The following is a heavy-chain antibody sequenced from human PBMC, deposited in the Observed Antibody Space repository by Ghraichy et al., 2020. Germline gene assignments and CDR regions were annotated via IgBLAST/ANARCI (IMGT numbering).Heavy chain of an antibody. CDR1: GFSFSRYT. Sequence: GGSLRLSCAASGFSFSRYTMHWVRQAPGKGLEYVSAIGTTGTNTYYGDSVKGRFIISRDNSKNTLYLQMGSLRGEDTAVYYCARDDQKWLVEFWGQGTLVIVSP. J-gene: IGHJ4*02. CDR3: ARDDQKWLVEF. V-gene: IGHV3-64*02. CDR2: IGTTGTNT. D-gene: IGHD6-19*01.